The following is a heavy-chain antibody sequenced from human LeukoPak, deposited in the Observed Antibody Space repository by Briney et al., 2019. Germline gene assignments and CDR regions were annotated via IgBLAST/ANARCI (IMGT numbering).Heavy chain of an antibody. CDR2: IYYSGST. CDR1: GGSINSYY. V-gene: IGHV4-59*01. CDR3: ARETSSGSGYHFDY. D-gene: IGHD3-22*01. J-gene: IGHJ4*02. Sequence: PSETLSLTCTVSGGSINSYYWGWIRQPPEKGLEWIGYIYYSGSTTYNPSLKSRVTISVDTSKNQFSLKLSSVTAADTAVYYCARETSSGSGYHFDYWGQGTLVTVSS.